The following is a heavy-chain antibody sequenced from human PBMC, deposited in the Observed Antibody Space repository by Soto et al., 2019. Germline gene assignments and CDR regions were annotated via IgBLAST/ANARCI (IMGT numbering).Heavy chain of an antibody. V-gene: IGHV1-69*05. CDR3: ARDGSTVATAMVSQYSYGMNV. D-gene: IGHD5-18*01. CDR1: GDTFISYA. J-gene: IGHJ6*02. Sequence: QVQLVQSGAEVKKPGSSVKVSCKSSGDTFISYAISWVRQAPGQGLEWMGGVVPMFGIPNYAQKFQGRVTIITDEATTTASRELRSLTTAETAAYWCARDGSTVATAMVSQYSYGMNVWAQATTFTSSS. CDR2: VVPMFGIP.